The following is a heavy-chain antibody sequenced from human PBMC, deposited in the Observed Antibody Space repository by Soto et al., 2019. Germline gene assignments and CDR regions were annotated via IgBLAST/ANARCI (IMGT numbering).Heavy chain of an antibody. CDR2: IKSKTDGGTT. J-gene: IGHJ4*02. V-gene: IGHV3-15*07. Sequence: PGGSLRLSCAASGFTFSNAWMNWVRQARGKGLEWVGRIKSKTDGGTTDYAAPVKGRFTISRDDSKNTLYLQMNSLKTEDTAVYYCTTYYYDSSGYYCYVDYWGQGTLVTVSS. CDR1: GFTFSNAW. CDR3: TTYYYDSSGYYCYVDY. D-gene: IGHD3-22*01.